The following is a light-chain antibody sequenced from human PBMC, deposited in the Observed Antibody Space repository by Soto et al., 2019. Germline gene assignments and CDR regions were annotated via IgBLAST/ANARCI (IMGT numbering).Light chain of an antibody. J-gene: IGLJ1*01. Sequence: SALTQPASVSGSPGQWITISCTRTSSDVGGNKYVSWYQHYPGKAPKLMICDVSNRPSGVSNRFSGSKSGNTASLTISGLQAEDEADYYCSAFTGTTYVFGTGTKVTVL. V-gene: IGLV2-14*03. CDR2: DVS. CDR1: SSDVGGNKY. CDR3: SAFTGTTYV.